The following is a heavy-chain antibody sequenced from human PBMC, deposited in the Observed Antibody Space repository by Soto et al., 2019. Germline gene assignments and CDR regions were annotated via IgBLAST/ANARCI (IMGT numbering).Heavy chain of an antibody. Sequence: GGSLRLSCAASGFTFSIYSMNWVRQAPGKGLEWVSYISNSSNIYYADSVKGRFTISRNNTKNSLYLQVNSLTDEDTAVYYCAREAAASLWYFDLWGRGTVVTVSS. CDR2: ISNSSNI. D-gene: IGHD2-15*01. V-gene: IGHV3-48*02. CDR3: AREAAASLWYFDL. CDR1: GFTFSIYS. J-gene: IGHJ2*01.